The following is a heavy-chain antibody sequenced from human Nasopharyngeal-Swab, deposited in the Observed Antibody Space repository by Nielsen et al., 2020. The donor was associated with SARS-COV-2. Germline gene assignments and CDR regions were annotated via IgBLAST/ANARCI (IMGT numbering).Heavy chain of an antibody. CDR2: ISSSSSYI. Sequence: VRQAPGKGLEWVSSISSSSSYIYYVDSVKGRFTISRDNAKNSLYLQMNSLRAEDTAVYYCARGRGYSSSYDAFDIWGQGTMVTVS. V-gene: IGHV3-21*01. J-gene: IGHJ3*02. CDR3: ARGRGYSSSYDAFDI. D-gene: IGHD6-13*01.